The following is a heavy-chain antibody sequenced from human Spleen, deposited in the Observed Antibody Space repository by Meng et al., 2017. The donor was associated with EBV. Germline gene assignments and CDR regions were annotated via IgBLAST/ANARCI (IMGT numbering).Heavy chain of an antibody. CDR3: SRDLAGSDDY. Sequence: EVQLVESGGGLIQPGGSLRLSCAASGFSVSSNYMNWVRQAPGKGLEWVSVIYSGGNTFYADSVSGRFTVSRDNAKNTLFLQMNSLRAEDTAVYYCSRDLAGSDDYWGQGTLVTVSS. V-gene: IGHV3-53*01. CDR2: IYSGGNT. D-gene: IGHD1-14*01. CDR1: GFSVSSNY. J-gene: IGHJ4*02.